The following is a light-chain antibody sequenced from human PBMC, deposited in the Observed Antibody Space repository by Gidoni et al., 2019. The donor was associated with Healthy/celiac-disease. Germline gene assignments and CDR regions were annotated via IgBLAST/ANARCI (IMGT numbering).Light chain of an antibody. Sequence: DIVLTQSPGTLALSPGERATLSCRASQSVSSSYLACYQQKPGQAPRLLIYGASSRATGIPDRFSGSGSGTDFTLTISRLEPEDFAVYYCQQYETFGQGTKVEIK. V-gene: IGKV3-20*01. CDR2: GAS. CDR3: QQYET. CDR1: QSVSSSY. J-gene: IGKJ1*01.